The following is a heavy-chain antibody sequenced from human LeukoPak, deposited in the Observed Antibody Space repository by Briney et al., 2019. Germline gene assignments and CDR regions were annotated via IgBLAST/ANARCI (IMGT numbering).Heavy chain of an antibody. J-gene: IGHJ3*02. V-gene: IGHV1-8*01. Sequence: ASVKVSCKASEYTFTSYDINWVRQATGQGLEWMGWMNPNSGNTGYAQKFQGRVTITADESTSTAYMELSSLRSEDTAVYYCARDLGYGGNSEYAFDIWGQGTMVTVSS. CDR1: EYTFTSYD. CDR3: ARDLGYGGNSEYAFDI. D-gene: IGHD4-23*01. CDR2: MNPNSGNT.